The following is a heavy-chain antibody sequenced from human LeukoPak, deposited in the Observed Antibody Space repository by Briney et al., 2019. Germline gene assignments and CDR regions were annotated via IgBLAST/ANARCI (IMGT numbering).Heavy chain of an antibody. CDR1: GGSISTSTYY. D-gene: IGHD6-6*01. J-gene: IGHJ4*02. CDR3: ASIGPSIAARPDY. Sequence: SETLSLTCTVSGGSISTSTYYWGWIRQPPGKGLEWIGSIYYSGSPHYNSSLKSRVTISVDRSKSQFSLRLSSVTAADTAVYYCASIGPSIAARPDYWGQGTLVTVSS. CDR2: IYYSGSP. V-gene: IGHV4-39*01.